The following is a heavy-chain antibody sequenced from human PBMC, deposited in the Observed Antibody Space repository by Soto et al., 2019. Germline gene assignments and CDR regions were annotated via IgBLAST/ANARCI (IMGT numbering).Heavy chain of an antibody. CDR2: IYPGDSDT. Sequence: LGESLQISCKGSGYSFTTYWIGCVGQTPGKGLEWMGIIYPGDSDTRYSPSFEGQVTISADKSINTAYLQWSSLKASDTAMYYCARTAGAYNYGMDVWGQGTTVTVSS. CDR3: ARTAGAYNYGMDV. CDR1: GYSFTTYW. J-gene: IGHJ6*01. V-gene: IGHV5-51*01.